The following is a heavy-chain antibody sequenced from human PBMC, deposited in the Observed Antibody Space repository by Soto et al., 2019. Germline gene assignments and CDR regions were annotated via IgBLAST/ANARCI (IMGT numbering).Heavy chain of an antibody. CDR3: ARVPDY. CDR1: GGSISSGGYS. D-gene: IGHD2-2*01. CDR2: MYHIGST. J-gene: IGHJ4*02. Sequence: QLQLQESGSGLVKPSQTLSLTCAVSGGSISSGGYSWSWIRQPPGKGLEWIGYMYHIGSTYYNPSLQSRVTLSIARSKNQFSLKLRSVTAADTAVYSCARVPDYWGQGMLVTVSS. V-gene: IGHV4-30-2*01.